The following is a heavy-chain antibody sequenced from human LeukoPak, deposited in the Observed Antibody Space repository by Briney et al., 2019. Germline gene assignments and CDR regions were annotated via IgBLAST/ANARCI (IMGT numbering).Heavy chain of an antibody. Sequence: GGSLRLSCAASGFTFSNYGMNWVRQAPGKGLEWVSGVSGSADTTYYADSVKGRFNISRDNSKNTLYLQVSNLRAEDTAVYYCSRPLCSSTTCYATYWYFDLWGRGTQVTVSS. CDR3: SRPLCSSTTCYATYWYFDL. D-gene: IGHD2-2*01. CDR1: GFTFSNYG. J-gene: IGHJ2*01. CDR2: VSGSADTT. V-gene: IGHV3-23*01.